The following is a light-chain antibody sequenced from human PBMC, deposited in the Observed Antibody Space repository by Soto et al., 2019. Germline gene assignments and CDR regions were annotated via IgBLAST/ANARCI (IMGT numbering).Light chain of an antibody. CDR3: QQYNNWPPLMCT. J-gene: IGKJ2*02. CDR2: GAS. CDR1: QSVSSN. V-gene: IGKV3D-15*01. Sequence: EIVMTQSPATLSVSPGERATLSCRASQSVSSNLAWYQQKPGQAPRLLIYGASTRATGIPARFSGSGSGTEFTLTISSLQSEDFAVYYCQQYNNWPPLMCTFAQGTKLEI.